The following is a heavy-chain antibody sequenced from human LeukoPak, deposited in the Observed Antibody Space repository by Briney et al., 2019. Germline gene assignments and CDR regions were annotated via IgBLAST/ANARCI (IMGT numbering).Heavy chain of an antibody. CDR2: ITSSSSNK. CDR3: ARGGLISLANTPLGAFDI. D-gene: IGHD3/OR15-3a*01. CDR1: GFPFSRYS. Sequence: PGGSLRLSCAASGFPFSRYSMNWVRQAPGEGPEWVSSITSSSSNKDYVDSVKGRFTVSRDNAKNSLYLQMDSLRVEDTAVYYCARGGLISLANTPLGAFDIWGHGTLVSVSS. V-gene: IGHV3-21*01. J-gene: IGHJ3*02.